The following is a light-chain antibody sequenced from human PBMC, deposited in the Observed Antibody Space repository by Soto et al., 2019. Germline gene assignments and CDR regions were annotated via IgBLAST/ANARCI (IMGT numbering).Light chain of an antibody. V-gene: IGKV4-1*01. J-gene: IGKJ1*01. CDR1: QSVLHTSNNKNY. CDR2: WAS. CDR3: QQYYSAPWT. Sequence: DIVMTQSPDSLPVSLGERATINCKSSQSVLHTSNNKNYLAWFQQKPGQPPRLLIYWASTRGSGVPDRFSGSGSGSDFTLTISSLQAEDVAVYSCQQYYSAPWTFGQGTGVEIK.